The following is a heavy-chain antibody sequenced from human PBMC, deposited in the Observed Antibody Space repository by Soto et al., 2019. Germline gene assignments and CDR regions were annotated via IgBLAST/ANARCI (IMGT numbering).Heavy chain of an antibody. J-gene: IGHJ4*02. Sequence: QVHLVQSGAEVKKPGASVKVSCKGSGYAFTTYGITWVRQAPGQGLEWMGWISAHNGNTNYAQKLQGRVTVTRDTSTSTAYMALRRLRSDDTAVYSGARGRDGDYWGQGARVTVSS. D-gene: IGHD6-6*01. V-gene: IGHV1-18*01. CDR2: ISAHNGNT. CDR3: ARGRDGDY. CDR1: GYAFTTYG.